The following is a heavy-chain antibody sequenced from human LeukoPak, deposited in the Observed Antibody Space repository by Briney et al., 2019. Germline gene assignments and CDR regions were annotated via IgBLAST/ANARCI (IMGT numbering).Heavy chain of an antibody. CDR1: GYTFTSYG. J-gene: IGHJ4*02. V-gene: IGHV1-2*02. CDR3: ARGIAVDY. Sequence: ASVKVSCKASGYTFTSYGISWVRQAPGQGLEWMGWINPNSGGTNYAQKFQGRVTMTRDTSISTAYMELSRLRSDDTAVYYCARGIAVDYWGQGTLVTVSS. D-gene: IGHD6-13*01. CDR2: INPNSGGT.